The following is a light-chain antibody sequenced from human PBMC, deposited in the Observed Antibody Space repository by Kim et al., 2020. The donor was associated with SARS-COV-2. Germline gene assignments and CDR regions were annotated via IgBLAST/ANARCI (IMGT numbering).Light chain of an antibody. Sequence: ELTQPPSASGTPGQRVTISCSGSSSNIGSNSVGWYQQLPGAAPKLLIYSNNQRPSGVPDRFSGSKSGTSGSLAISGLQSEDEAYHYCAVWDDSVNGVVFGGGTQLTVL. CDR1: SSNIGSNS. CDR2: SNN. V-gene: IGLV1-44*01. J-gene: IGLJ2*01. CDR3: AVWDDSVNGVV.